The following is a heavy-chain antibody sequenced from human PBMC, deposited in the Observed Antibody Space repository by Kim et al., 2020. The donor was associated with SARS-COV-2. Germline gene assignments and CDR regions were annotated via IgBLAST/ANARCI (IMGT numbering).Heavy chain of an antibody. CDR1: GYTFTGYY. D-gene: IGHD3-16*02. J-gene: IGHJ5*02. CDR3: ARLITFGGVIVNGNDNWFDP. V-gene: IGHV1-2*06. CDR2: INPNSGGT. Sequence: ASVKVSCKASGYTFTGYYMHWVRQAPGQGLEWMGRINPNSGGTNYAQKFQGRVTMTRDTSISTAYMELSRLRSDDTAVYYCARLITFGGVIVNGNDNWFDPWGQGTLVTVSS.